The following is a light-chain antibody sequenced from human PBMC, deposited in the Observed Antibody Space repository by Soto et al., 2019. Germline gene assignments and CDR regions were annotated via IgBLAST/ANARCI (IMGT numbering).Light chain of an antibody. Sequence: QSALTQPPSASGSPGQSVTVSCTGTSSDVGGYTYVSWYQQHPGKDPKLMIYDVTKRPSGVPDRFSGYKSGNKASLTVSGLQADDEADYYCSSYAGSNNSYVFGTGTKLTVL. V-gene: IGLV2-8*01. CDR3: SSYAGSNNSYV. CDR2: DVT. CDR1: SSDVGGYTY. J-gene: IGLJ1*01.